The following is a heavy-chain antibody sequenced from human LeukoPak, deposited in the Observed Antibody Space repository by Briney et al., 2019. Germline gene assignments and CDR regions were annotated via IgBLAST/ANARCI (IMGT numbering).Heavy chain of an antibody. D-gene: IGHD1-26*01. Sequence: SETLSLTCTVSGGSISSYYWSWIRQPAGKGLEWIGRIYTSGSTNYNPSLKSRVTMSVDTSKNQFPLKLSSVTAADTAVYYCARDRRAGSTKYSGSYHGVLDYWGQGTLVTVSS. CDR2: IYTSGST. CDR1: GGSISSYY. V-gene: IGHV4-4*07. J-gene: IGHJ4*02. CDR3: ARDRRAGSTKYSGSYHGVLDY.